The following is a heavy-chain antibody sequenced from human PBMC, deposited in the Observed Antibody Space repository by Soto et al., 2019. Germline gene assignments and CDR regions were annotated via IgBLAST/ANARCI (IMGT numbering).Heavy chain of an antibody. D-gene: IGHD6-25*01. Sequence: EVQLVESGGGLVQPGGSLRLSCAASGFTFSSYDMHWVRQATGKGLEWVSAIGTAGDPYYPGSVKGRFTISRENAKNSLYLQMNSLRAGDTAVYYCARAPSSRLHRGYYYYGMDVWGQGTTVTVSS. V-gene: IGHV3-13*05. CDR2: IGTAGDP. J-gene: IGHJ6*02. CDR1: GFTFSSYD. CDR3: ARAPSSRLHRGYYYYGMDV.